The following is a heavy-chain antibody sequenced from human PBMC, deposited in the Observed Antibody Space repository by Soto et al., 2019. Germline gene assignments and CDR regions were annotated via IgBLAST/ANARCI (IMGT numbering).Heavy chain of an antibody. CDR2: IYPYNGNT. D-gene: IGHD2-15*01. V-gene: IGHV1-18*01. J-gene: IGHJ4*02. CDR1: GYTFSNYG. Sequence: QVQLVQSGAEVRKPGASVKVSCKASGYTFSNYGIFWVRQSPGQGLEWMGWIYPYNGNTHYAQKAQVRVTWTTDTSTSTAYMDLRRLTADDTAIYYCARDRHGEAGRGYWGQGNLVTF. CDR3: ARDRHGEAGRGY.